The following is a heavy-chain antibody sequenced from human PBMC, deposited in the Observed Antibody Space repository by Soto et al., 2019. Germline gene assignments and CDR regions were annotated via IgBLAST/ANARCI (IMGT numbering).Heavy chain of an antibody. CDR3: AKGVDRTQLLYYYFMDV. Sequence: EVQLVESGGGLVQPGRSLRLSCAASGFTFDDYAMHWVRQAPGKGLEWVSGISWNSGSIGYADSVKGRFTISRDNAKNSLHLQMNRLRAEDTALYYCAKGVDRTQLLYYYFMDVWGKGTTVTVSS. CDR1: GFTFDDYA. J-gene: IGHJ6*03. CDR2: ISWNSGSI. D-gene: IGHD2-2*01. V-gene: IGHV3-9*01.